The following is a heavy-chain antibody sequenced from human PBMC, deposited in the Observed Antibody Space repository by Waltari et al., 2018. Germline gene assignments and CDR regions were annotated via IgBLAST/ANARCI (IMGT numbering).Heavy chain of an antibody. CDR3: ARSPFDWYFDL. J-gene: IGHJ2*01. CDR1: GDSASRTRSA. D-gene: IGHD1-1*01. V-gene: IGHV6-1*01. CDR2: TYYRSKWYN. Sequence: QVQLQQSGPGLVKPSQTPSLPCAIPGDSASRTRSASNWIRQSPSRGLEWLGRTYYRSKWYNDYAESVKGRIIFNPDTSKNQFSLQLNSVTPDDTAIYYCARSPFDWYFDLWGRGTLVTVSS.